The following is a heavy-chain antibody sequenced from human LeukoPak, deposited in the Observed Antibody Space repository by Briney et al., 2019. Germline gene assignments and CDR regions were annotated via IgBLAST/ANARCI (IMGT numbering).Heavy chain of an antibody. J-gene: IGHJ6*03. CDR3: ARGGETGTTFYYYYYTDV. D-gene: IGHD1-7*01. CDR1: GFTFSSYW. Sequence: GGSLRLSCAASGFTFSSYWMSWVRQAPGKGLEWVANIKQDGSEKYYVDSVKGRFTISRDNAKNSLYLQMNSLRAEDTAVYYCARGGETGTTFYYYYYTDVWGKGTTVTVSS. V-gene: IGHV3-7*01. CDR2: IKQDGSEK.